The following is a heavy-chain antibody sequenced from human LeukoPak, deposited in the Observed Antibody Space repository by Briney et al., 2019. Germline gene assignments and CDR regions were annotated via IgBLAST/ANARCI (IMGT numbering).Heavy chain of an antibody. J-gene: IGHJ4*02. CDR3: ARSIYTTSSHPYFFDY. Sequence: SETLSLTCTVSGDSISGNYWTWIRQPAGKGLEWIGYIQYSGSTNYNPSPKSRVTISVDTSKNQFSLKLTSVTAADTAVYYCARSIYTTSSHPYFFDYWGQGTLVTVSS. D-gene: IGHD6-6*01. CDR2: IQYSGST. CDR1: GDSISGNY. V-gene: IGHV4-59*01.